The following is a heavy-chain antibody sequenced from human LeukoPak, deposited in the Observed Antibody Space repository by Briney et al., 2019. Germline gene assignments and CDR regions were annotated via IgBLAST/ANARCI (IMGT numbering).Heavy chain of an antibody. Sequence: ASVKVSCKASGYTFTGYYMHWVRQAPGQGLEWMGWINPNSGGTNYAQKFQGRVTMTRDTSISTAYMELSRLRSDDTAVYYCARGLYYHDSSGYSHFDYWGQGTLVTVSS. V-gene: IGHV1-2*02. CDR1: GYTFTGYY. CDR3: ARGLYYHDSSGYSHFDY. D-gene: IGHD3-22*01. CDR2: INPNSGGT. J-gene: IGHJ4*02.